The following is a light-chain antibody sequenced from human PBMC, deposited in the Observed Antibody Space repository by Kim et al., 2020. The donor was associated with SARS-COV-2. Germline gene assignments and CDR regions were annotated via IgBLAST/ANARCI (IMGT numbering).Light chain of an antibody. CDR3: QQCKSAPWT. V-gene: IGKV1-27*01. CDR2: AAS. Sequence: ASVGDRVTITCRASQGISNYLAWYQQKPGKVPKLLIYAASTLRSGVPSRFSGSGSGTDFTLTITSLQPEDVAMYYCQQCKSAPWTFGRGTKVDIK. J-gene: IGKJ1*01. CDR1: QGISNY.